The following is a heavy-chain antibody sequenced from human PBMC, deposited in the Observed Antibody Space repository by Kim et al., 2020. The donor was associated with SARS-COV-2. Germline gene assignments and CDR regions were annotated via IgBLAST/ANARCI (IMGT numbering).Heavy chain of an antibody. V-gene: IGHV3-30*01. J-gene: IGHJ4*02. Sequence: VKSLFTISGDNSKNSLYLQMNSLRPEDTAIYYCARSMTTVAPAQSGCFAYWGQGTLVTVAS. D-gene: IGHD4-17*01. CDR3: ARSMTTVAPAQSGCFAY.